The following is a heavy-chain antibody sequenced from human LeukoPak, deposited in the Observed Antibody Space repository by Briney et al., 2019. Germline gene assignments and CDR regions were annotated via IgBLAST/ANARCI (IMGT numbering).Heavy chain of an antibody. CDR2: ISSSGSTI. D-gene: IGHD3-9*01. CDR1: GFTFSSYA. CDR3: ARAGFDFSFDY. V-gene: IGHV3-48*03. J-gene: IGHJ4*02. Sequence: GGSLRLSCAASGFTFSSYAMSWVRQAPGKGLEWVSSISSSGSTIYYADSVKGRFTISRDNAKNSLYLQMTSLRAEDTAVYYCARAGFDFSFDYWGQGTLVTVSS.